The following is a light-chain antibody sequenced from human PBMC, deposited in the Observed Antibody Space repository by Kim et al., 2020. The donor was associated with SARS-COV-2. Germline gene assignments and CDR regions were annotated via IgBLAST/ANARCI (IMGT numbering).Light chain of an antibody. CDR2: GAS. CDR1: QSVSLNN. V-gene: IGKV3-20*01. CDR3: QQYGKAPIT. J-gene: IGKJ5*01. Sequence: EIVLTQSPGTLSLSPGERATLSCRASQSVSLNNLAWYHQKPGQAPRLLMYGASNRATGIPDRFSGSGSRTDFTLTISRLDPEDFAVYYCQQYGKAPITFGLGTRLEIK.